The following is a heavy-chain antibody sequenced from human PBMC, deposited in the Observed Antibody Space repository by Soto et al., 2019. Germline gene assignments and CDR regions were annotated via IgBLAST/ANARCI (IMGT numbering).Heavy chain of an antibody. CDR1: GGSISSVTYY. CDR3: ARCYEYGDGNWFDP. CDR2: IYSSGTT. D-gene: IGHD4-17*01. J-gene: IGHJ5*02. Sequence: SETLSLTCTVSGGSISSVTYYWSWIRQHPEKGLEWIGYIYSSGTTYYNPSLESRVTISVDTSKNQFSLNLTSVTAADTAVYYCARCYEYGDGNWFDPWGQGTLVTVSS. V-gene: IGHV4-31*03.